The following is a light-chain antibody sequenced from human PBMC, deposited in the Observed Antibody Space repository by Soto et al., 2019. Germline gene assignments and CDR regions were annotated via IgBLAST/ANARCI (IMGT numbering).Light chain of an antibody. V-gene: IGLV3-21*02. CDR3: QVWDRESEHYV. CDR1: NIGSKS. CDR2: DDS. Sequence: SYELTQPPSVSVAPGQTARITCGGTNIGSKSVHWYQQRPGQAPVMVVYDDSDRPSGIPERFSGSNSGDTATLTISRVDAGDEAGYYCQVWDRESEHYVFGTGTKVTVL. J-gene: IGLJ1*01.